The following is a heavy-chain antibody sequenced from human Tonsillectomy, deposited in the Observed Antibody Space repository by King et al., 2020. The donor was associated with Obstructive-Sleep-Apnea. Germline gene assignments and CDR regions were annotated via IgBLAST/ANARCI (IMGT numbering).Heavy chain of an antibody. Sequence: VQLVESGAEVKKPGESLRISCKGSGYSFTSYWISWVRQMPGKGLEWMGRIDPSDSYTNYSPSFQGHVTISADKSISTAYLQWSSLKASDTAMYYCARHVASYCSGGSCQPYYYYGMDVWGQGTTVTVPS. CDR3: ARHVASYCSGGSCQPYYYYGMDV. J-gene: IGHJ6*02. CDR2: IDPSDSYT. V-gene: IGHV5-10-1*01. D-gene: IGHD2-15*01. CDR1: GYSFTSYW.